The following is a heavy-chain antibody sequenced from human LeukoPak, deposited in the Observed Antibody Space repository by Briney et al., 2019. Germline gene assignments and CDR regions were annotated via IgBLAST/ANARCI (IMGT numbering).Heavy chain of an antibody. V-gene: IGHV1-69*04. J-gene: IGHJ4*02. CDR1: GGTFSSYA. D-gene: IGHD2-21*01. CDR3: ARAAGGAYFDY. Sequence: SVKVSCKASGGTFSSYAISWVRQAPGQGLVWMGRIIPILGIANYAQKFQGRVTITADKSTSTAYMELSSLRSEDTAVYYCARAAGGAYFDYWGQGTLVTVSS. CDR2: IIPILGIA.